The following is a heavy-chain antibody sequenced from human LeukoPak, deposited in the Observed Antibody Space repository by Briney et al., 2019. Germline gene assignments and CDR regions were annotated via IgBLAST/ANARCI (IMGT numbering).Heavy chain of an antibody. CDR3: ARVKGYFDSGNYFGFFDF. CDR1: GYTFSGYA. J-gene: IGHJ4*02. Sequence: GGSLRLSCEASGYTFSGYAMSWVRQAPGKGLEGVSTISGTTGTIYYADSVKGRFSISRDNSKNTLYLQMKSLRAEDTAEYHCARVKGYFDSGNYFGFFDFWGQGTLVTVSS. D-gene: IGHD3-10*01. CDR2: ISGTTGTI. V-gene: IGHV3-23*01.